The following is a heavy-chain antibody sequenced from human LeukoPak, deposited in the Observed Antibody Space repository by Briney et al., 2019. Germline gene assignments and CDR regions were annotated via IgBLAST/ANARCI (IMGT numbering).Heavy chain of an antibody. J-gene: IGHJ4*02. D-gene: IGHD3-9*01. CDR2: INPNSGGT. V-gene: IGHV1-2*02. CDR1: GYTFTGYY. CDR3: ARVDVLTGYYSPHYFDY. Sequence: GASVKVSCKASGYTFTGYYMHWVRQAPGQGLEWMGWINPNSGGTNYAQRFQGRVTMTRDTSISTAYMELSRLRSDDTAVYYCARVDVLTGYYSPHYFDYWGQGTLVTVSS.